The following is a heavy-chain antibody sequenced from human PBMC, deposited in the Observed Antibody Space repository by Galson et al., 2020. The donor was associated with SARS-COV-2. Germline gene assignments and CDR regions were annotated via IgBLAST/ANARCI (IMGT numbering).Heavy chain of an antibody. CDR3: ARDPDFWDAFDI. V-gene: IGHV3-11*01. D-gene: IGHD3-3*01. CDR2: ISSSGSTI. J-gene: IGHJ3*02. CDR1: GFTFSDYY. Sequence: GESLKISCAASGFTFSDYYMSWIRQAPGKGLEWVSYISSSGSTIYYADSVKGRFTISRDNAKNSLYLQMNSLRAEDTAVYYCARDPDFWDAFDIWGQGTMVTVSS.